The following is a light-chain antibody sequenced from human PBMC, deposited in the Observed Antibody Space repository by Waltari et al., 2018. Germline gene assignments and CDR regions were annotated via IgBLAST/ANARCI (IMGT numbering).Light chain of an antibody. J-gene: IGKJ1*01. CDR3: QQYNIWPWT. Sequence: EIVMTQSPATLSVSPGERATLSCRASQSVGGNLAWYQQKHGQAPRLLISGAATRATGVPARFSGSGSGTEFTLTISSLQSEDFEVYYCQQYNIWPWTFGQGTKVEI. CDR1: QSVGGN. CDR2: GAA. V-gene: IGKV3-15*01.